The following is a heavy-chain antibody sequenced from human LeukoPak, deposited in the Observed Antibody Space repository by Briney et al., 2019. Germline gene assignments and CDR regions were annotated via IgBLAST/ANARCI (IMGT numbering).Heavy chain of an antibody. Sequence: GGSLRLSCAASGFTFSSYAMHWVRQAPGKGLEWVAVISYDGSNKYYADSVKGRFTISRDNSKNTLYLQMNSLRAEDTAVYYCARYGSGSSWGQGTLVTVSS. D-gene: IGHD3-10*01. V-gene: IGHV3-30-3*01. CDR1: GFTFSSYA. J-gene: IGHJ5*02. CDR2: ISYDGSNK. CDR3: ARYGSGSS.